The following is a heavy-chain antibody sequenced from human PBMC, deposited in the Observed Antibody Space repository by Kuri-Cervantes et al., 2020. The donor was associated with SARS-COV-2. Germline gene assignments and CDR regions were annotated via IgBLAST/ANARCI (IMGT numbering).Heavy chain of an antibody. V-gene: IGHV1-24*01. J-gene: IGHJ5*02. CDR2: FDPEDGET. CDR3: ATARFQWELLPPSS. Sequence: ASVKVSCKVSGYTLTELSMHWVRQAPGKGLEWMGGFDPEDGETIYAQKFQGRVTMTEDTSTDTAYMELSSLRSEDTAVYYCATARFQWELLPPSSWGQGTLVTVSS. CDR1: GYTLTELS. D-gene: IGHD1-26*01.